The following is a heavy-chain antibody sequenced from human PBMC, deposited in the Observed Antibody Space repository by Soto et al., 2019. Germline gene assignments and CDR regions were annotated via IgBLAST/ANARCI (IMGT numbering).Heavy chain of an antibody. CDR3: ASRSATVLSLTS. CDR1: GFSFSSYA. CDR2: ISGRFGST. Sequence: GGSLRLSCVASGFSFSSYAMNWVRQAPGKGLEWVSTISGRFGSTYYADSVQVRFTVSRDNSKNTLYMQMNGLGADDKAVYYRASRSATVLSLTSWGPGTQVTVSS. J-gene: IGHJ5*02. V-gene: IGHV3-23*01. D-gene: IGHD4-17*01.